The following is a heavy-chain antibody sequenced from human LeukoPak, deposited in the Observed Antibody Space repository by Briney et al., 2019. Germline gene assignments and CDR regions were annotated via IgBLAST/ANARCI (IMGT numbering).Heavy chain of an antibody. V-gene: IGHV4-34*01. J-gene: IGHJ4*02. CDR1: GGSFSGYY. Sequence: SETLSLTCAVYGGSFSGYYWSWIRQPPGEGLEWIGEINHSGSTNYNPSLKSRVTISVDTSKNQFSLKLSSVTAADTAVYYCAREPSEIAAAGQNYFDYWGQGTLVTVSS. CDR3: AREPSEIAAAGQNYFDY. CDR2: INHSGST. D-gene: IGHD6-13*01.